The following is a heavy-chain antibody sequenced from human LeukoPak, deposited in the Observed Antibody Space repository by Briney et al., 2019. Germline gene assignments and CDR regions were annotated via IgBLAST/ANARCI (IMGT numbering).Heavy chain of an antibody. CDR3: AISGGLLTMVQEVIITRFDY. CDR1: GGSISSSSYY. J-gene: IGHJ4*02. V-gene: IGHV4-39*01. D-gene: IGHD3-10*01. CDR2: IYYSGST. Sequence: SETLSLTCTVSGGSISSSSYYWGWIRQPPGKGLEWIGSIYYSGSTYYNPSLKSRVTISVDTSKNQFSLKLSSVTAADTAVYYCAISGGLLTMVQEVIITRFDYWGQGTLVTVSS.